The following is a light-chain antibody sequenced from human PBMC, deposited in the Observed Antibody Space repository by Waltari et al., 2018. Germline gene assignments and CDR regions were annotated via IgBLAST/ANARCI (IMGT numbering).Light chain of an antibody. CDR1: QSISNF. Sequence: DIQLTQSPSSLSASAGDRVTITCRASQSISNFLNLYQQKPGKAPKRLIYDTSSLQSGVPSRFSGSGSGTDFTLTISSLQPEDFATYFCQQSYRTPLTFGGGTKVEIK. CDR3: QQSYRTPLT. CDR2: DTS. J-gene: IGKJ4*01. V-gene: IGKV1-39*01.